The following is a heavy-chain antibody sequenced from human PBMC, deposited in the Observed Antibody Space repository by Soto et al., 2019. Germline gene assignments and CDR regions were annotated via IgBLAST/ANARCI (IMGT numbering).Heavy chain of an antibody. J-gene: IGHJ5*02. CDR1: GFTFSSYD. CDR3: AREGHPLNWFDP. Sequence: PGGSLRLSCAASGFTFSSYDMHWVRQATGKGLEWVSAIGTASDTYYPGSVKGRFTISRENAKNSLYLQMNSLRAEDTAVYYCAREGHPLNWFDPWGQGTLVTVSS. V-gene: IGHV3-13*04. CDR2: IGTASDT.